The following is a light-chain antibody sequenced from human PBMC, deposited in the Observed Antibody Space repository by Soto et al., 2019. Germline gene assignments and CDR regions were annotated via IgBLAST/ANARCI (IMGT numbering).Light chain of an antibody. CDR1: QSVSYW. CDR3: QHYNTYSQA. CDR2: DGS. J-gene: IGKJ3*01. V-gene: IGKV1-5*01. Sequence: DIHLTQSPSTLSTSVGARVTITCRASQSVSYWLAWYQQKPGKAPNLLIYDGSTLASGVPPRFRGGGFGTEFTLNISSLQPDDSAMYYCQHYNTYSQAFGPGTRVDLK.